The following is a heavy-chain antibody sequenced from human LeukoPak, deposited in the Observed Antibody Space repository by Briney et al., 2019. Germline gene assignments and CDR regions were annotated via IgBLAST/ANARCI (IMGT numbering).Heavy chain of an antibody. J-gene: IGHJ6*03. Sequence: SETLSLTCTVSGYSISSGYYWSWIRQPPGKGLEWIGEINHSGSTNYNPSLKSRVTISVDTSKNQFSLKLSSVTAADTAVYYCARGPKKAYCSGGSCYYYYYMDVWGKGTTVTVSS. CDR2: INHSGST. D-gene: IGHD2-15*01. CDR3: ARGPKKAYCSGGSCYYYYYMDV. CDR1: GYSISSGYY. V-gene: IGHV4-38-2*02.